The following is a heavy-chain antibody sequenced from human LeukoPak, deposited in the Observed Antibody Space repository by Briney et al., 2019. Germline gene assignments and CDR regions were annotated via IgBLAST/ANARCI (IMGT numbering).Heavy chain of an antibody. D-gene: IGHD3-16*01. V-gene: IGHV4-4*08. Sequence: SETLSLTCTLSGGSITSDHWGWIRQPPGKGLESLGYIHMSRITDYSPSLRGRITISMDTSKNQFYLNLHSVTAADTAIYFCATHLYGKGLEHWGQGILVTVSS. CDR1: GGSITSDH. CDR2: IHMSRIT. J-gene: IGHJ4*02. CDR3: ATHLYGKGLEH.